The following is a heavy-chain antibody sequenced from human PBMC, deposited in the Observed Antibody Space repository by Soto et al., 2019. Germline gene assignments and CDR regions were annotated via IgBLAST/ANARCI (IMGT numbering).Heavy chain of an antibody. CDR1: GFTFSSYV. CDR3: AKDYSKPRYYYNGMDV. Sequence: XGSLRLSCAASGFTFSSYVMHWVRQAPGKGLECVAVMSYDGSNTYYVDSVKGRFTISRDNSKKTLYLQMNSLRAEDTAVYYCAKDYSKPRYYYNGMDVWGQGTTVTAP. V-gene: IGHV3-30*18. J-gene: IGHJ6*02. CDR2: MSYDGSNT. D-gene: IGHD1-26*01.